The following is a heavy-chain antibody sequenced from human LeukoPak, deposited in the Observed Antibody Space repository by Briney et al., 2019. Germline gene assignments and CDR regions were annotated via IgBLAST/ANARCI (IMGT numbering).Heavy chain of an antibody. J-gene: IGHJ5*02. V-gene: IGHV4-34*01. D-gene: IGHD2-21*01. CDR1: GGSFSGYY. Sequence: PSETLSLTCAVYGGSFSGYYWSWIRQPPGKGPEWIGEINHSGSTNYNPSLKSRVTISVDTSKNQFSLKLSSVTAADTAVYYCARGGVIDPWGQGTLATVSS. CDR2: INHSGST. CDR3: ARGGVIDP.